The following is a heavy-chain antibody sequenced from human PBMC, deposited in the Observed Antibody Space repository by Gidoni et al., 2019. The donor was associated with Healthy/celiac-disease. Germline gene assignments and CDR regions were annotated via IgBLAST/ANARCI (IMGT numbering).Heavy chain of an antibody. V-gene: IGHV3-48*03. CDR3: ARDRSPYYYDSSGYD. Sequence: EVQLVESGGGLVQPGGSLRLSCAASGFTFSSYEMNWVRQAPGKGLEWVSYISSSGSTIYYADSVKGRFTISRDNAKNSLYLQMNSLRAEDTAVYYCARDRSPYYYDSSGYDWGQGTLVTVSS. CDR1: GFTFSSYE. CDR2: ISSSGSTI. D-gene: IGHD3-22*01. J-gene: IGHJ4*02.